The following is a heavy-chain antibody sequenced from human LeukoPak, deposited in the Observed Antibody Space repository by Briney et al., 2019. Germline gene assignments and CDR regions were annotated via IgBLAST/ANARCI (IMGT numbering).Heavy chain of an antibody. CDR2: FDPEDGET. V-gene: IGHV1-24*01. Sequence: ASVKVSCKVSGYTLTELSMHWVRQAPGKGLEWMGGFDPEDGETIYAQKFQGRVTMTEDTSTDTAYMELSSLRSEDTAVYYCATTDGSGSSYYYGMDVWGQGTTVTVSS. CDR1: GYTLTELS. J-gene: IGHJ6*02. CDR3: ATTDGSGSSYYYGMDV. D-gene: IGHD3-10*01.